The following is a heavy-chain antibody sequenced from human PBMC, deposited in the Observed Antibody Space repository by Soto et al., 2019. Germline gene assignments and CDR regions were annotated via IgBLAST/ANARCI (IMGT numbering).Heavy chain of an antibody. J-gene: IGHJ4*02. CDR3: AREDGIAVAGTGFDY. D-gene: IGHD6-19*01. CDR2: INPSGGST. V-gene: IGHV1-46*01. Sequence: ASVKVSCKASGYTFTSYYMHWVRQAPGQGLEWMGIINPSGGSTSYAQKFQGRVTMTRDTSTSTVYMELSSLRSEDTAVYYCAREDGIAVAGTGFDYWGQGTLVTVSS. CDR1: GYTFTSYY.